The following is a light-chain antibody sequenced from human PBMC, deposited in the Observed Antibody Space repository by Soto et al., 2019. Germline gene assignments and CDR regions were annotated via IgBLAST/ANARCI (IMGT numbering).Light chain of an antibody. CDR2: GAS. CDR1: QTAGNF. V-gene: IGKV3-20*01. J-gene: IGKJ1*01. Sequence: EIVMTQSPATLSLSPGETASLSCRASQTAGNFFAWYEQNRAEAPRPLIYGASSRATGIPDMFRGRGCGTHFSLTISRLEPEDCAVYYCDQCYSSRTFGQGTKVDI. CDR3: DQCYSSRT.